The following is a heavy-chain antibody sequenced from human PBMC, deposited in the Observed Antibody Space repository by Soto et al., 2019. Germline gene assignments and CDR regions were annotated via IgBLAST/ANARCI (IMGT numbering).Heavy chain of an antibody. CDR2: INAGNGNT. CDR3: ARVSVNVLLWFGEPLGSFDY. D-gene: IGHD3-10*01. V-gene: IGHV1-3*01. J-gene: IGHJ4*02. Sequence: QVQLVQSGAEVKKPGASVKVSCKASGYTFTSYAMHWVRQAPGQRLEWMGWINAGNGNTKYSQKFQARVTITRDTSASTDYMELSSLRSEDTAVYYCARVSVNVLLWFGEPLGSFDYWGQGTLVTVSS. CDR1: GYTFTSYA.